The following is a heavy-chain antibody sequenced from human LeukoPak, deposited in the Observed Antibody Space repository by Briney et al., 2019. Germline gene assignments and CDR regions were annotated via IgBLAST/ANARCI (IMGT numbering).Heavy chain of an antibody. CDR3: AKDKSGEFDY. J-gene: IGHJ4*02. CDR2: ISYDGSNK. V-gene: IGHV3-30*18. CDR1: GFTFSSYG. D-gene: IGHD1-26*01. Sequence: GGSLRLSCAASGFTFSSYGMHWVRQAPGKGLEGVAVISYDGSNKYYADSVKGRFTISRDNSKNTLYLQMNSLSAEDTAVYYCAKDKSGEFDYWGQGTLVTVSS.